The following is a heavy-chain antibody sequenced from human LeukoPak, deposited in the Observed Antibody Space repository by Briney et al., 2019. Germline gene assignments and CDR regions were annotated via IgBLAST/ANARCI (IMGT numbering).Heavy chain of an antibody. J-gene: IGHJ4*02. Sequence: GGSLRLSCAASRFTFSNYWMSWVRQAPGKGLEWVANINQDGREKYYVDSVKGRFTISRDNAQNSLYLQMNSLRAEDTAVYYCSRDRHCIGSTCYGLWGQGTRVTVSS. D-gene: IGHD2-2*01. V-gene: IGHV3-7*01. CDR3: SRDRHCIGSTCYGL. CDR1: RFTFSNYW. CDR2: INQDGREK.